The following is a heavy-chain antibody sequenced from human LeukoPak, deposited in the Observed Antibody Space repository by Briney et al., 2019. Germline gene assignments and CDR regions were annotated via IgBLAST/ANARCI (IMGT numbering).Heavy chain of an antibody. Sequence: GGSLRLSCAASGFTFSSYSMNWVRQAPGKGLEWVSSISSSSSYIYYADSVKGRFTISRDNAKNSLYLQMNSLRAEDTAVYYCARDRRYCSGGSCQDDAFDIWGQGTMVTVSS. CDR1: GFTFSSYS. CDR2: ISSSSSYI. D-gene: IGHD2-15*01. CDR3: ARDRRYCSGGSCQDDAFDI. V-gene: IGHV3-21*01. J-gene: IGHJ3*02.